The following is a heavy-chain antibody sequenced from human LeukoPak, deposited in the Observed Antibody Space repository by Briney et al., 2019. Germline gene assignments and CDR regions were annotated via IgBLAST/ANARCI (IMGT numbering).Heavy chain of an antibody. CDR3: ARFKSIAAAGPQFDY. Sequence: SQTLSLTCTVSGGSISSGGYYWSWIRQHPGKCLEWIGYIYYSGSTYYNPSLKSRVTISVDTPKNQFSLKLSSVTAADTAVYYCARFKSIAAAGPQFDYWGQGTLVTVSS. D-gene: IGHD6-13*01. J-gene: IGHJ4*02. V-gene: IGHV4-31*03. CDR1: GGSISSGGYY. CDR2: IYYSGST.